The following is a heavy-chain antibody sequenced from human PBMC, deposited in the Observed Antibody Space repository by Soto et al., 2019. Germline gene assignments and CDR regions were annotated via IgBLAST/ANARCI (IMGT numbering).Heavy chain of an antibody. V-gene: IGHV4-59*01. Sequence: PSETLSLTCTVSGGSLGSYYWSWIRQPPGKGLEWIGYVFYTGRANYNASLKSRVSISLDTSKNQFSLKLSSVTAADTAVYYCARPGGLLWFGEFDDAFDIWGQGTMVTVSS. J-gene: IGHJ3*02. CDR1: GGSLGSYY. CDR3: ARPGGLLWFGEFDDAFDI. D-gene: IGHD3-10*01. CDR2: VFYTGRA.